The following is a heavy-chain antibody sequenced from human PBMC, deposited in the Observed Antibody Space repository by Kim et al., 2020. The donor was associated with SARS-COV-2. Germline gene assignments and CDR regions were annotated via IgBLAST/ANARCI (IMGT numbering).Heavy chain of an antibody. V-gene: IGHV4-38-2*02. CDR1: GYSISSGYY. J-gene: IGHJ5*02. CDR2: IYHSGST. CDR3: ALFPLTIFGAETPRDNWFVP. D-gene: IGHD3-3*01. Sequence: SETLSLTCTVSGYSISSGYYWGWIRQPPGKGLEWIGSIYHSGSTYYNPSLKSRVTISVDTSKNQFSLKLSSVTAADTAVYYCALFPLTIFGAETPRDNWFVPWGQGTLVTVS.